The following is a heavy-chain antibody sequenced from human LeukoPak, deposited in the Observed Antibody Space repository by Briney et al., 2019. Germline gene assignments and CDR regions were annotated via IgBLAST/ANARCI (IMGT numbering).Heavy chain of an antibody. Sequence: SETLSLTCAVYGGSFSGYYWSWIRQPPGKGLEWIGEINHSGSTNYNPSLKSRVTISVDTSKNQFSLKLSSVTAADTAVYYCARDYTAMATPFFDYWGQGTLDTVSS. V-gene: IGHV4-34*01. D-gene: IGHD5-18*01. CDR2: INHSGST. J-gene: IGHJ4*02. CDR1: GGSFSGYY. CDR3: ARDYTAMATPFFDY.